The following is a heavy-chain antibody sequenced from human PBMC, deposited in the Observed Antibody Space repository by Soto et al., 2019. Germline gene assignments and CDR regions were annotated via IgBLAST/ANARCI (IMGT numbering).Heavy chain of an antibody. Sequence: QITLNESGPTVVRPTETLTLTCRFSGFSLTTSGVGVGWIRQSPGKAPEWLALISWDYDKRYSASLKSRLTITKDTSKNQVVLTVSDLDPTDTATYYCAHRVLRTVFGLVTTTAIYVDFWGQGTPVAVSS. J-gene: IGHJ4*02. CDR1: GFSLTTSGVG. V-gene: IGHV2-5*02. D-gene: IGHD3-3*01. CDR2: ISWDYDK. CDR3: AHRVLRTVFGLVTTTAIYVDF.